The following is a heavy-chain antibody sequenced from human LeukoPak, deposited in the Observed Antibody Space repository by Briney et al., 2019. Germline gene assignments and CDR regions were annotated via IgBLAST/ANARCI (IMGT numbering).Heavy chain of an antibody. CDR2: IKQDGSEK. Sequence: GGSLRLSCAASGFTFSSYWISWVRQAPGKGLEWVANIKQDGSEKYYVDSVKGRFTISRDNAKNSLYLQMNSLRAEDTAVYYCARRYFDYWGQGTLVTVSP. V-gene: IGHV3-7*01. CDR3: ARRYFDY. CDR1: GFTFSSYW. J-gene: IGHJ4*02.